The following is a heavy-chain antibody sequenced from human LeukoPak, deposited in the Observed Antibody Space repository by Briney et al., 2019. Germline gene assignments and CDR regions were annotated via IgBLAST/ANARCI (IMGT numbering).Heavy chain of an antibody. CDR1: GFTFSSYG. Sequence: GRSLRLSCAPSGFTFSSYGMHWVRQAPGKGLEWVALISYDGSNKYYADSVKGRFTISRDNSKNTLYLQMNSLRAEDTAEYYCAKEPKPRPTVGYFQHWGQGTLVTVSS. CDR2: ISYDGSNK. CDR3: AKEPKPRPTVGYFQH. J-gene: IGHJ1*01. D-gene: IGHD1-14*01. V-gene: IGHV3-30*18.